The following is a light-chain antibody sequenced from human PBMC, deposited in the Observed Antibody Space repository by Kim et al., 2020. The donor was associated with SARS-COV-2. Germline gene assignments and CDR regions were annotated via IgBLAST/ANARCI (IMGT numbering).Light chain of an antibody. CDR3: QQYDNLPYT. V-gene: IGKV1-33*01. Sequence: DIQMTQSPSSLSASVGDRVTITCQASQDIRNYLNWYQQKPGKAPKLLIYDASDLERGVPSRFSGSRSGTLFTFTISSLQPDDFATYFCQQYDNLPYTFGQGTKLEI. CDR1: QDIRNY. J-gene: IGKJ2*01. CDR2: DAS.